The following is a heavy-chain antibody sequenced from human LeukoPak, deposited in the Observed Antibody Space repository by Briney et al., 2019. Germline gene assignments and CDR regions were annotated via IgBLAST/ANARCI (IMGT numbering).Heavy chain of an antibody. J-gene: IGHJ4*02. Sequence: GGSLRLSCAASGFTFTNYWMSWVRQAPGKGLELVANIKQDRSEKYYVDSVKGRFTISRDNAKNSLYLQMNSLRAEDTAVYYCARLREIPVFGVVTKSTSYFDYWDQGTLVTVSS. CDR3: ARLREIPVFGVVTKSTSYFDY. CDR1: GFTFTNYW. CDR2: IKQDRSEK. V-gene: IGHV3-7*01. D-gene: IGHD3-3*01.